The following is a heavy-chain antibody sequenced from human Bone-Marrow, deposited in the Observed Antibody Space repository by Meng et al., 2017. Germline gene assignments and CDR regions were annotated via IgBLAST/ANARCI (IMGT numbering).Heavy chain of an antibody. CDR3: ARDHSGYDFWSGYSLSYYYYGMDV. D-gene: IGHD3-3*01. CDR1: GFTFSSYE. J-gene: IGHJ6*02. Sequence: GESLKISCAASGFTFSSYEMNWVRQAPGKGLEWVSYISSSGSTIYYADSVKGRFTISRDNAKNSLYLQMNSLRAEDTAVYYCARDHSGYDFWSGYSLSYYYYGMDVWGQGTTDTVSS. CDR2: ISSSGSTI. V-gene: IGHV3-48*03.